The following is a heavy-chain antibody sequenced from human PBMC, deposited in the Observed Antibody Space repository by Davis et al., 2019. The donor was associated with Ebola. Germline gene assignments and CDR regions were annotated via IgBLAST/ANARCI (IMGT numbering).Heavy chain of an antibody. V-gene: IGHV4-61*01. Sequence: PGGSLRLSCTVSGDSVNSGRYYWNWIRQSPQKGLEWIGQIYWSGSTKYNPSLQSRVTISFDTSNTQFSLKLSSVTAADTAVYYCASGPPYGSGWFDHWGQGTVVTVSS. CDR1: GDSVNSGRYY. D-gene: IGHD6-19*01. CDR3: ASGPPYGSGWFDH. J-gene: IGHJ5*02. CDR2: IYWSGST.